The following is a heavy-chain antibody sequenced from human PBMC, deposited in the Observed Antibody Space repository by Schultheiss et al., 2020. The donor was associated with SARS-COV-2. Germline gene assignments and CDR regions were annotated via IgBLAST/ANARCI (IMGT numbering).Heavy chain of an antibody. D-gene: IGHD1-26*01. J-gene: IGHJ4*02. Sequence: SETLSLTCAVYGGSFSGYYWSWIRQPPGKGLEWIGYIYYSGSTNYNPSLKSRVTMSVDTSKNQFSLKLSSVTAADTAVYYCASSGSYPFDYWGQGTLVTVSS. CDR1: GGSFSGYY. CDR3: ASSGSYPFDY. V-gene: IGHV4-34*11. CDR2: IYYSGST.